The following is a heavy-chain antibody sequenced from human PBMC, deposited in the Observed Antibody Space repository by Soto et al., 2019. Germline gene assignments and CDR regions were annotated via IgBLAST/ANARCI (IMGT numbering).Heavy chain of an antibody. Sequence: QVQLVQSGAEVKKPGSSVKVSCKASGGTFSSYTISWVRQAPGQGLEWMGRIIPILGIANYAQKFQGRVTITADKATSTAYMELRSLRSEDTAVYYCARETYGDYGDYWGQGTLVTVSS. D-gene: IGHD4-17*01. V-gene: IGHV1-69*08. CDR1: GGTFSSYT. CDR3: ARETYGDYGDY. J-gene: IGHJ4*02. CDR2: IIPILGIA.